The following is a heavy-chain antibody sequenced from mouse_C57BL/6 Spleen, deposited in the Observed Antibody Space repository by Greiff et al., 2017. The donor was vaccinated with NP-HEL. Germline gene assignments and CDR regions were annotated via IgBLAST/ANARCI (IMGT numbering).Heavy chain of an antibody. D-gene: IGHD2-1*01. Sequence: DVKLQESGPGLVKPSQSLSLTCSVTGYSITSGYYWNWIRQFPGNKLEWMGYISYDGSNNYNPSLKNRISITRDTSKNQFFLKLNSVTTEDTATYYCAREGGNYDFDYWGQGTTLTVSS. J-gene: IGHJ2*01. CDR1: GYSITSGYY. V-gene: IGHV3-6*01. CDR2: ISYDGSN. CDR3: AREGGNYDFDY.